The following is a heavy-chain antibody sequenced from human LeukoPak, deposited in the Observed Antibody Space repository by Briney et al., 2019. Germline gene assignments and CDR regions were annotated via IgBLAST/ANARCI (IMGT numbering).Heavy chain of an antibody. CDR1: GGSISSGDYY. J-gene: IGHJ5*02. CDR2: IYYNGST. CDR3: ARTSLGGAWFDP. V-gene: IGHV4-30-4*08. D-gene: IGHD3-10*01. Sequence: SQTLSLTCSVSGGSISSGDYYWSWIRQPPGKGLEWIGYIYYNGSTYYNPSLKSRVTISVDTSKNQFSLKLSSVTAADTAVYYCARTSLGGAWFDPWGQGTLVTVSS.